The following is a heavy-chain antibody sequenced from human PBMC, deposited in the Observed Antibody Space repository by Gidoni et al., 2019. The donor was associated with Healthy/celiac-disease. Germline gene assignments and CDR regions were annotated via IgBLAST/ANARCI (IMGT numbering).Heavy chain of an antibody. J-gene: IGHJ4*02. CDR1: GYTFTSYV. CDR2: INAGNGNT. Sequence: QVQLVQSGAEVKKPGASVKVSCKASGYTFTSYVMHWVRQAPGQRLEWMGWINAGNGNTKYSQKFQGRVTITRDTSASTAYMELSSLRSEDTAVYYCARGFGYCSGGSCYPSVYWGQGTLVTVSS. CDR3: ARGFGYCSGGSCYPSVY. V-gene: IGHV1-3*01. D-gene: IGHD2-15*01.